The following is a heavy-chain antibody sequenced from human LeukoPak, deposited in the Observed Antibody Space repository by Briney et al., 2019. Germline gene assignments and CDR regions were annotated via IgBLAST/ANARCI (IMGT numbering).Heavy chain of an antibody. J-gene: IGHJ5*02. CDR1: GFTFSTYT. Sequence: GGSLRLSCAASGFTFSTYTMYWVRHPPGKRLEWVPIIGSSGGGIHYADSVKGRFTISRDNAKNSLYLQMNSPRAEDTALYYCAKDMGHNWNGPNWFDPWGQGTLVTVSS. CDR3: AKDMGHNWNGPNWFDP. D-gene: IGHD1-1*01. V-gene: IGHV3-23*01. CDR2: IGSSGGGI.